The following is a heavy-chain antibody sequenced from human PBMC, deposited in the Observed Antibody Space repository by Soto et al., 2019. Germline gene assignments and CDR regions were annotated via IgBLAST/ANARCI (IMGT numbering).Heavy chain of an antibody. J-gene: IGHJ6*02. CDR1: GFTFSTYS. Sequence: GGSLRLSCVGSGFTFSTYSINWVRQAPGKGLEWVSSISSRSDIYYADSVKGRFTISRDNAKNSVSLQMNSLRAEDTAVYYCAREYHALPLAYGLDVWGQGTTVTVSS. CDR2: ISSRSDI. CDR3: AREYHALPLAYGLDV. V-gene: IGHV3-21*01. D-gene: IGHD2-2*01.